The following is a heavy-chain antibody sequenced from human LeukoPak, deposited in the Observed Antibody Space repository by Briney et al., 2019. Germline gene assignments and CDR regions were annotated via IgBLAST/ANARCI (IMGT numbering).Heavy chain of an antibody. V-gene: IGHV3-30*18. CDR3: AKDGRPGSGWYYFDY. CDR2: ISYDGSNK. D-gene: IGHD6-19*01. CDR1: GFTFSSYC. J-gene: IGHJ4*02. Sequence: PGGSLRLSCAASGFTFSSYCMHWVRQAPGKGLEWVAVISYDGSNKYYADSVKGRFTISRDNSKNTLYLQMNRLRAEKTAVYYCAKDGRPGSGWYYFDYWGQGTLVTVSS.